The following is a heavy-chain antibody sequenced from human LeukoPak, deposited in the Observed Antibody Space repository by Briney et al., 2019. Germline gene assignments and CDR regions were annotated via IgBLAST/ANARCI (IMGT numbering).Heavy chain of an antibody. CDR1: GFTFSSYW. D-gene: IGHD1-26*01. Sequence: QTGGSLRLSCAASGFTFSSYWMHWVRQAPGKGLVWVSRINSDGRSTNYADSVKGRFTISRDNAQNTLYLQMNSLRVEDTAVYYCATVGMGATIGCWGQGTLVTVSS. V-gene: IGHV3-74*01. J-gene: IGHJ4*02. CDR2: INSDGRST. CDR3: ATVGMGATIGC.